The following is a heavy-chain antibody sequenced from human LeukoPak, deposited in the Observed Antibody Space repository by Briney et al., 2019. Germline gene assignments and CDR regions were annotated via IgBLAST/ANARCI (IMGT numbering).Heavy chain of an antibody. CDR1: GFTFSSYS. V-gene: IGHV3-21*01. CDR3: ARGSSGYSYFDY. Sequence: GSLRLSCAASGFTFSSYSMNWVRQAPGKGLEWVSSISSSSSYIYYADSVKGRFTISRDNAKNSLYLQMNSLRAEDTAVYYCARGSSGYSYFDYWGQGTLVTVSS. J-gene: IGHJ4*02. CDR2: ISSSSSYI. D-gene: IGHD1-26*01.